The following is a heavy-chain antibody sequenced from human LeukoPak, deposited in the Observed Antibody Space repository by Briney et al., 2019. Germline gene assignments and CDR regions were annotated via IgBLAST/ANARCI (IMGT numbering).Heavy chain of an antibody. J-gene: IGHJ5*02. CDR2: MNPNSGNT. Sequence: ASVTVSCKASGYTFTSYDINWVRQAPGQGLEWMGWMNPNSGNTGYAQKFQGRVTITRNTSISTAYMELSSLRSEDTAVYYCARSVARGQFDPWGQGTLVTVSS. V-gene: IGHV1-8*03. CDR1: GYTFTSYD. D-gene: IGHD2-21*01. CDR3: ARSVARGQFDP.